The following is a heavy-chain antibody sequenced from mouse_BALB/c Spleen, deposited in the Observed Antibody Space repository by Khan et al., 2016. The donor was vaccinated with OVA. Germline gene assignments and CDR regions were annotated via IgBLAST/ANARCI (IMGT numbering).Heavy chain of an antibody. V-gene: IGHV3-2*02. CDR1: GYSTTGDYA. Sequence: DVQLQESGPGLVKPSQSLSLICTVTGYSTTGDYAWNWIRQFPGNKLGGMGLLGKRGKTKSTPSLKSRISITRDTSKNQFFLQLNSVTTEDTATYYCARVYGGDFDYWGQGTTLTVSS. CDR2: LGKRGKT. CDR3: ARVYGGDFDY. J-gene: IGHJ2*01. D-gene: IGHD1-1*01.